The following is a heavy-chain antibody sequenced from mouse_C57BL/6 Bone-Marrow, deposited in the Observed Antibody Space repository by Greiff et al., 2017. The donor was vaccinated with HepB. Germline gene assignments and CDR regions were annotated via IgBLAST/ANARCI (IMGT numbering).Heavy chain of an antibody. CDR2: IYPGNSDT. Sequence: EVMLVESGTVLARPGASVKMSCKTSGYTFTSYWMHWVKQRPGQGLEWIGAIYPGNSDTSYNQKFKGKAKLTAVTSASTAYMELSSLTNEDSAVYYCTRRRTSNYWYFDVWGTGTTVTVSS. CDR3: TRRRTSNYWYFDV. CDR1: GYTFTSYW. J-gene: IGHJ1*03. D-gene: IGHD2-10*02. V-gene: IGHV1-5*01.